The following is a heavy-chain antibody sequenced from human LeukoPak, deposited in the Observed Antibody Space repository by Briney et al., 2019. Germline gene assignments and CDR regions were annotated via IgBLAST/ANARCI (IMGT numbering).Heavy chain of an antibody. Sequence: GGSLRLSRAASGFTFSSYWMSWGRQAPRKGLEWVANIKQDGSEKYYVDPVKGRFTISRDNAKNSLYLQMNSLRAEDTAVYYCSRGRCGSTSCYGAYYYYYYGMDVWGQGTTVTVSS. CDR3: SRGRCGSTSCYGAYYYYYYGMDV. CDR2: IKQDGSEK. D-gene: IGHD2-2*01. J-gene: IGHJ6*02. CDR1: GFTFSSYW. V-gene: IGHV3-7*01.